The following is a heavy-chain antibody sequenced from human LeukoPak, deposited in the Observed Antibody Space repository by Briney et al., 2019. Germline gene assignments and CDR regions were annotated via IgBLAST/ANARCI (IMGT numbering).Heavy chain of an antibody. J-gene: IGHJ6*03. CDR2: IYHSGST. Sequence: PSETLSLTCAVSGYSISSGYYWGWIRQPPGKGLEWIGSIYHSGSTYYNPSLKSRVTISVDTSKNQFSLKLSSVTAADTAVYYCARGPPMTTVTTYYYYYMDVWGKGTTVTVSS. V-gene: IGHV4-38-2*01. D-gene: IGHD4-11*01. CDR3: ARGPPMTTVTTYYYYYMDV. CDR1: GYSISSGYY.